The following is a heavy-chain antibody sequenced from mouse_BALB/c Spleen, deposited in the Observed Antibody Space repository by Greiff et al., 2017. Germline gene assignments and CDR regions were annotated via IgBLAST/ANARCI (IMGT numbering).Heavy chain of an antibody. CDR3: ARQLTGTY. Sequence: VQLKESGGDLVKPGGSLKLSCAASGFTFSSYGMSWVRQTPDKRLEWVATISSGGSYTYYPDSVKGRFTISRDNAKNTLYLQMSSLKSEDTAMYYCARQLTGTYWGQGTLVTVSA. J-gene: IGHJ3*01. CDR1: GFTFSSYG. CDR2: ISSGGSYT. D-gene: IGHD4-1*01. V-gene: IGHV5-6*01.